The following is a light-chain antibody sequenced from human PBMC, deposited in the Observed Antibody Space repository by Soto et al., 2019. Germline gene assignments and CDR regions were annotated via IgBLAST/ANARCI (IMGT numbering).Light chain of an antibody. V-gene: IGKV1-6*01. J-gene: IGKJ1*01. CDR1: QAIRTA. Sequence: AIQLTQSPSSLYASVGDRVTITCRASQAIRTALGWYQQKPGKVPKLLIYAASTLQSGVPSRFSGSGSGTDFTLTISSLQPEDFATYYCLLDFRYFWAFGQGTKVEIK. CDR2: AAS. CDR3: LLDFRYFWA.